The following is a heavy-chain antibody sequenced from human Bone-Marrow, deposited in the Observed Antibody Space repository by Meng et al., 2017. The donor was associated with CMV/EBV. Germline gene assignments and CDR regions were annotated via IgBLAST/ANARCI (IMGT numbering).Heavy chain of an antibody. Sequence: AAVQVSCKASGYTFTGYYMHWVRQAPGQGLEWMGWVNPNSGGTNYAQKFQGRVTMTRDTSISTAYIELSRLRSYDTAVYYCSRAPAQYDFWSGDPYYYYYGMAVWGQGTTVTVSS. CDR2: VNPNSGGT. CDR1: GYTFTGYY. CDR3: SRAPAQYDFWSGDPYYYYYGMAV. J-gene: IGHJ6*02. V-gene: IGHV1-2*02. D-gene: IGHD3-3*01.